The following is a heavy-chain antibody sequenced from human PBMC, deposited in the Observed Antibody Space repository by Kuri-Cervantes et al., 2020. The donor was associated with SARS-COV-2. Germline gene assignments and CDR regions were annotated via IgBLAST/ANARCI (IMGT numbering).Heavy chain of an antibody. Sequence: GGSLRLSCAASEFSFTNAWMSWVRQAPGKGLEWVANIKQDGSERYYVDSVKGRFTISRDNAKNSLYLQMNSLRAEDTAVYYCARMYNWNYGYLDDYWGQGTLVTVSS. D-gene: IGHD1-7*01. CDR1: EFSFTNAW. J-gene: IGHJ4*02. CDR2: IKQDGSER. CDR3: ARMYNWNYGYLDDY. V-gene: IGHV3-7*01.